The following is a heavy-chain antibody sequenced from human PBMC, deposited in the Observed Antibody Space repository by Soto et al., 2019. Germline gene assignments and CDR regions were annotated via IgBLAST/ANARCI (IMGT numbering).Heavy chain of an antibody. D-gene: IGHD6-19*01. CDR1: GFTFSDYD. CDR2: ISYGGSNK. Sequence: PGGSLKLSCAASGFTFSDYDMSWIRQAPENGLEWVAVISYGGSNKYYADSVKGRFTISRDNSKNTLYLQMNSLRAEDTAVYYCARGIAVAVSDYWGQGTLVTVPS. J-gene: IGHJ4*02. V-gene: IGHV3-30-3*01. CDR3: ARGIAVAVSDY.